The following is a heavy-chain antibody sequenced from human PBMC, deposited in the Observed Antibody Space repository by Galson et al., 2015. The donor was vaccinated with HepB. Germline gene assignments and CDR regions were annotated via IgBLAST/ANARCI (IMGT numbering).Heavy chain of an antibody. CDR1: GFTFSSYA. J-gene: IGHJ6*02. Sequence: SLRLSCAASGFTFSSYAMHWVRQAPGKGLEWVAVISYDGSNKYYADSVKGRFTISRDNSKNTLYLQMNSLRAEDTAVYYWARDNGGWGSNLLYYYYYYGMDVWGQGTTITVSS. V-gene: IGHV3-30-3*01. CDR2: ISYDGSNK. D-gene: IGHD2-21*01. CDR3: ARDNGGWGSNLLYYYYYYGMDV.